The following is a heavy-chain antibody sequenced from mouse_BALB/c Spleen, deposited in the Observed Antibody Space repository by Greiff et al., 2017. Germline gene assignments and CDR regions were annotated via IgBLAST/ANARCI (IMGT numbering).Heavy chain of an antibody. V-gene: IGHV10S3*01. J-gene: IGHJ2*01. D-gene: IGHD1-1*01. CDR1: GFTFNTNA. CDR2: IRSKSNNYAT. Sequence: EVQLVETGGGLVQPKGSLKLSCAASGFTFNTNAMNWVRQAPGKGLEWVARIRSKSNNYATYYADSVKDRFTISRDDSQSMLYLQMNNLKTEDTAMYYCVREEDYYGSSPFDYWGQGTTLTVSS. CDR3: VREEDYYGSSPFDY.